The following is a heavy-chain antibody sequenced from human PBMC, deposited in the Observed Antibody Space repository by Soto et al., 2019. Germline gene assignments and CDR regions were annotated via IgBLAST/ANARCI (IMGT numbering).Heavy chain of an antibody. J-gene: IGHJ6*02. CDR1: GGTFSSYT. CDR3: ARDGTYRYYYYGMDV. V-gene: IGHV1-69*08. Sequence: QVQLVQSGAEVKKPGSSVKVSCKASGGTFSSYTISWVRQAPGQGLEWMGRIIPILGIANYAQKFQGRVTIXXDXSXXTAYMELSSLRSEDTAVYYCARDGTYRYYYYGMDVWGQGTTVTVSS. D-gene: IGHD3-16*02. CDR2: IIPILGIA.